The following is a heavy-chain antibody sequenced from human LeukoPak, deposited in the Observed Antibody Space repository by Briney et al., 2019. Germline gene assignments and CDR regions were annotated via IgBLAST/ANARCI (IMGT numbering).Heavy chain of an antibody. CDR2: ISWNSDSI. Sequence: PGGSLRLSCAASGFTFDDYAMHWVRQAPGKGLEWVSGISWNSDSIGYADSVKGRFTISRDNAKNSLYLQMNTLRAEDMALYYCAKDTGSGPYCYYMDVWGKGTTVTVSS. CDR1: GFTFDDYA. J-gene: IGHJ6*03. CDR3: AKDTGSGPYCYYMDV. V-gene: IGHV3-9*03. D-gene: IGHD3-3*01.